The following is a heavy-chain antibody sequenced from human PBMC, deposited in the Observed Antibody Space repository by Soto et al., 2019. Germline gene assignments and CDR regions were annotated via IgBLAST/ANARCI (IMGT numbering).Heavy chain of an antibody. CDR1: GYNFARYW. V-gene: IGHV5-51*01. CDR2: IYPGDSDT. Sequence: PGESLKISCATSGYNFARYWIVWVRQMPGKGLEWMGIIYPGDSDTRYSASFQGQVTFSVDKSISTAYLQWSSLKASDTAIYYCAGRLYYDSSGYYSGDAFDIWGQGTMVTVSS. D-gene: IGHD3-22*01. J-gene: IGHJ3*02. CDR3: AGRLYYDSSGYYSGDAFDI.